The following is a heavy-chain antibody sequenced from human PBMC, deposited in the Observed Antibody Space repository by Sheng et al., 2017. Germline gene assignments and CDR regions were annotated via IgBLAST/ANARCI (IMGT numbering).Heavy chain of an antibody. D-gene: IGHD3-22*01. Sequence: QVQLVESGGGVVQPGRSLRLSCAASGFTFSSYGMHWVRQAPGKGLEWVAVIWYDGSNKYYADSVKGRFTISRDNSKNTLYLQMNSLRAEDTAVYYCAREKGYYYDSSGYYDYWGQGTLVTVSS. CDR2: IWYDGSNK. V-gene: IGHV3-33*01. CDR1: GFTFSSYG. CDR3: AREKGYYYDSSGYYDY. J-gene: IGHJ4*02.